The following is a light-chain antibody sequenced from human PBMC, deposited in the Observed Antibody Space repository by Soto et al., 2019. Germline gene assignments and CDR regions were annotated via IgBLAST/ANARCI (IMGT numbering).Light chain of an antibody. CDR3: QQRSNWPLT. CDR2: DAS. CDR1: QSISSY. J-gene: IGKJ3*01. V-gene: IGKV3-11*01. Sequence: EIVLTQSPATLSLSPGERATLSCRASQSISSYLAWCQQKPGQAPRLLIYDASNRATGFPARFSGSGSGTDFTLTISSLEPEDFAVYYCQQRSNWPLTFGPGTKVDIK.